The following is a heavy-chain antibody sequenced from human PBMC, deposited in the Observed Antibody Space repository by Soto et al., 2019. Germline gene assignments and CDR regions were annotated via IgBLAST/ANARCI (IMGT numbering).Heavy chain of an antibody. CDR2: IYYSGST. Sequence: SETLSLTCTVSGGSISSGGYYWSWIRQHPGKGLEWIGYIYYSGSTYYNPSLKSRVTISVDTSKNQFSLKLSSVTAADTAVYYCARGRAAAAHFDYWGQGTLVTVSS. CDR3: ARGRAAAAHFDY. J-gene: IGHJ4*02. CDR1: GGSISSGGYY. D-gene: IGHD6-13*01. V-gene: IGHV4-31*03.